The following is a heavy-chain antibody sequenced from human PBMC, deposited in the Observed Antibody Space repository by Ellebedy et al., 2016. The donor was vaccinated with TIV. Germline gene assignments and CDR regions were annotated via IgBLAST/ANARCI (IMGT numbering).Heavy chain of an antibody. D-gene: IGHD6-19*01. CDR3: ASSPHSSDSY. Sequence: GESLKISCAASGFTFSSYWMHWVRQVPGKGLVWVSLINSLGDSTTYADSVKGRFTIYRDNAKKTLYLQMNSLRAEDTAVYYCASSPHSSDSYWGQGTLVTVSS. CDR2: INSLGDST. V-gene: IGHV3-74*01. CDR1: GFTFSSYW. J-gene: IGHJ4*02.